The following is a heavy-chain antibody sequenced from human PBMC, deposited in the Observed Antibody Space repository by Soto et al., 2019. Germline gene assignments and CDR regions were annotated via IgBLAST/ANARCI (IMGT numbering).Heavy chain of an antibody. CDR1: GYTFTSYY. V-gene: IGHV1-46*01. D-gene: IGHD5-12*01. CDR2: INPSGGST. Sequence: ASVKVSCKASGYTFTSYYMHWVRQAPGQGLEWMGIINPSGGSTSYAQKFQGRVTMTRDTSTSTVYMELSSLRSEDTAVYYCARVRRVATTPYYYYYGMDVWCQGTTVTVSS. J-gene: IGHJ6*02. CDR3: ARVRRVATTPYYYYYGMDV.